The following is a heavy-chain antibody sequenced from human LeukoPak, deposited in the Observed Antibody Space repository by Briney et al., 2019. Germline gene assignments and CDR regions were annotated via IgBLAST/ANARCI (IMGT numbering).Heavy chain of an antibody. Sequence: ESLKISCKASGYTFTSYGISWVRQAPGQGLEWMGWISAYNGNTNYAQKLQGRVTMTTDTSTSTAYMELRSLRSDDTAVYYCARDPGVFGVVISWFDPWGQGTLVTVSS. CDR3: ARDPGVFGVVISWFDP. CDR2: ISAYNGNT. D-gene: IGHD3-3*01. V-gene: IGHV1-18*01. J-gene: IGHJ5*02. CDR1: GYTFTSYG.